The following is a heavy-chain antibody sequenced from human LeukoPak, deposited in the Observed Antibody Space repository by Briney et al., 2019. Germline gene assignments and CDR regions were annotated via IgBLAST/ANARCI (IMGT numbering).Heavy chain of an antibody. CDR1: GGSISSYY. Sequence: SETLSLTCTVSGGSISSYYWSWIRQPPGKGLEWIGYIYYSGSTSYNPSLKSRVTLSVDTSKKQFSLELSSVTAADTAIYYCARGLKVGNTGYYFDYWGQGTLVTVSS. V-gene: IGHV4-59*01. CDR2: IYYSGST. CDR3: ARGLKVGNTGYYFDY. J-gene: IGHJ4*02. D-gene: IGHD1-26*01.